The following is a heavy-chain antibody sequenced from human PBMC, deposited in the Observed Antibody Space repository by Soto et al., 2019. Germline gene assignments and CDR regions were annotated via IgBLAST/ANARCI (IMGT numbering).Heavy chain of an antibody. CDR2: IIPIFGTA. Sequence: SVKVSCKASGGTFSSYAISWVRQAPGQGLEWMGGIIPIFGTANYAQKFQGRVTITADESTSTAYMELSSLRSEDTAVYYCATDPSIVVVPAANYYYYGMDVWGQGTTVTSP. D-gene: IGHD2-2*01. J-gene: IGHJ6*02. CDR3: ATDPSIVVVPAANYYYYGMDV. V-gene: IGHV1-69*13. CDR1: GGTFSSYA.